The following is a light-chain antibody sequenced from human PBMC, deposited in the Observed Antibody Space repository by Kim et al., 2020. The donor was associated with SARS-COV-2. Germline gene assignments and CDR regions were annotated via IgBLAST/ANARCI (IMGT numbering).Light chain of an antibody. CDR2: GKN. J-gene: IGLJ2*01. V-gene: IGLV3-19*01. CDR1: SLRKYY. Sequence: SSELTQDPVVSVALGQIVRITCQGDSLRKYYASWYQQKPGQAPVLVIYGKNNRLSGIPDRFSGSSSGNTASLTITGAQAEDEGDYYCNSRDTSGNHVVFGGGTKLTVL. CDR3: NSRDTSGNHVV.